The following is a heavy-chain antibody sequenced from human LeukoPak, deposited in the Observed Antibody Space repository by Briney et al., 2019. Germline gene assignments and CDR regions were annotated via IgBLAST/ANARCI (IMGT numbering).Heavy chain of an antibody. Sequence: SETLTLTCTVSGDSFSSDKYYWSWIRQSAGKGLEWIGRLYTIGGTNYNPSLKSRLSISQDTSKNQFSLSLESVTAADTAVYFCARGGRFPDYMDVWGEGIMVAVSS. CDR1: GDSFSSDKYY. J-gene: IGHJ6*03. V-gene: IGHV4-61*02. D-gene: IGHD3-10*01. CDR2: LYTIGGT. CDR3: ARGGRFPDYMDV.